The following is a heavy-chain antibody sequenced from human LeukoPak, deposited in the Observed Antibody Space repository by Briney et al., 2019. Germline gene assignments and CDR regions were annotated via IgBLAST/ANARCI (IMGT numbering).Heavy chain of an antibody. Sequence: ASVKVSCTASGYTFTSYAISWVRQTPGQGLEWMVWNRAYNGNTNYAQQLQGRVTMTTDTSTSTAYMERRSLRSDDTAVYYCARDLVSSGYPGDYWGQGALVTVSS. CDR2: NRAYNGNT. J-gene: IGHJ4*02. CDR1: GYTFTSYA. V-gene: IGHV1-18*01. CDR3: ARDLVSSGYPGDY. D-gene: IGHD3-22*01.